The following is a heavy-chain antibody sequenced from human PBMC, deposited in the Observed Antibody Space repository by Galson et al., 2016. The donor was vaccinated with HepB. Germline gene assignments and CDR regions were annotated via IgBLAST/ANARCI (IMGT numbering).Heavy chain of an antibody. J-gene: IGHJ6*03. Sequence: SLRLSCAASGFTFSSYSMNWVRQAPGKGLEWVSSSSSSGTYTHYADSVKGRFTISRDNAKNSLYLQMNSLRAEDTAVYYCARDPHWGEHYMDVWGKGTTVTVSS. CDR2: SSSSGTYT. D-gene: IGHD7-27*01. CDR3: ARDPHWGEHYMDV. V-gene: IGHV3-21*01. CDR1: GFTFSSYS.